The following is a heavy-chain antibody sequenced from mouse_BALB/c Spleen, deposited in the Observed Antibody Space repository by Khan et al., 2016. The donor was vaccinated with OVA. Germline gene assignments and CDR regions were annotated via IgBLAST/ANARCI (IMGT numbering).Heavy chain of an antibody. V-gene: IGHV1-4*01. J-gene: IGHJ3*01. CDR3: VRDGAYHRSDGWFAY. CDR1: GYTFTSYT. Sequence: VQLQQSGAELARPGASVKMSCKASGYTFTSYTINWIKERHGQGMEWIGYINPSNGYTNYNQKFKDMATLTTDKSSTTDYLQLSSLTSDDSAVYNCVRDGAYHRSDGWFAYWGQGTLVTVSA. CDR2: INPSNGYT. D-gene: IGHD2-14*01.